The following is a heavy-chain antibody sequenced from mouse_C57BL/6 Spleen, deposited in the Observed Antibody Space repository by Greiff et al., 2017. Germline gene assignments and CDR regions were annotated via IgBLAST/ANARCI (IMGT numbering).Heavy chain of an antibody. Sequence: VKLMESGAELVRPGASVKLSCKASGYTFTDYYINWVKQRPGQGLEWIARIYPGSGNTYYNEKFKGKATLTAEKSSSTAYMQLSSLTSEDSAVYFCARGGRGFAYWGQGTLVTVSA. D-gene: IGHD3-3*01. CDR2: IYPGSGNT. V-gene: IGHV1-76*01. CDR1: GYTFTDYY. CDR3: ARGGRGFAY. J-gene: IGHJ3*01.